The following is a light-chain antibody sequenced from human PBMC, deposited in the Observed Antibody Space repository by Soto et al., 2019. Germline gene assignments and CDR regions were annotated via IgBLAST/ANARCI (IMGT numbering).Light chain of an antibody. CDR2: DVT. V-gene: IGLV2-14*01. CDR3: SSYTSSSSYV. J-gene: IGLJ1*01. Sequence: QSALTQPASVSGSPGQSITISCTGTSSDVGGYKYVSWYQQHPDKAPKLIIYDVTNRPSGISIRFSGSKSGNTASLTISGLQAEDEADYYCSSYTSSSSYVFGTGTKVTVL. CDR1: SSDVGGYKY.